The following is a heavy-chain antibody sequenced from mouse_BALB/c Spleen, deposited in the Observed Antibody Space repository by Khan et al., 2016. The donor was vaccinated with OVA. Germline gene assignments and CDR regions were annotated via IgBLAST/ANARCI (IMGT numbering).Heavy chain of an antibody. V-gene: IGHV14-4*02. D-gene: IGHD2-3*01. CDR1: GFNIKDYY. CDR2: IDPDNGDT. J-gene: IGHJ3*01. Sequence: VQLQQAGAELVRSGASVKLSCTASGFNIKDYYMHWVKQRPEQGLEWIGWIDPDNGDTDYAPKFQDKATMTADTSSNTVYLQLSSLTSEDTAVYYCTSGNGYSAWFPYWGQGTLVTVSA. CDR3: TSGNGYSAWFPY.